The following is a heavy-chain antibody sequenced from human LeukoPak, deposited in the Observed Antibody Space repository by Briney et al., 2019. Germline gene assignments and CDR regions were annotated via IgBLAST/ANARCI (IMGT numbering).Heavy chain of an antibody. Sequence: GGSLRLSCATSGFTFSSYGMHWVRQAPGKGLEWVAFIRCDGSNKYYADSVKGRFTISRDNSKNTLYLQMNSLRAEDTAVYYCAKGREDYGSGSYGAFDIWGQGTMVTVSS. D-gene: IGHD3-10*01. CDR1: GFTFSSYG. J-gene: IGHJ3*02. CDR3: AKGREDYGSGSYGAFDI. V-gene: IGHV3-30*02. CDR2: IRCDGSNK.